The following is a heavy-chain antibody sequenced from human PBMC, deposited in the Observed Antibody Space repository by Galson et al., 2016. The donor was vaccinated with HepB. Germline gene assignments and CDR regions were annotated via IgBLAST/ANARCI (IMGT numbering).Heavy chain of an antibody. CDR3: AKDRTLLVWLEMEPDDALDI. CDR1: GFTFSSYW. V-gene: IGHV3-23*01. D-gene: IGHD3-10*01. CDR2: ISGSGVGT. Sequence: SLRLSCAASGFTFSSYWMHWVRQAPGKGLEWVSTISGSGVGTYYADSVKGRFIVSRDNSKNTLYLLMTSLTAEDTAVYYCAKDRTLLVWLEMEPDDALDIWGQGTMVTVSS. J-gene: IGHJ3*02.